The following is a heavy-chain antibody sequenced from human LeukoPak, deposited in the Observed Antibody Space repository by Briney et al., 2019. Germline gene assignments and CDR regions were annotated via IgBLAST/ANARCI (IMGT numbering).Heavy chain of an antibody. Sequence: GGSLRLSCAASGFTFSSYAMSWVRQAPGKGLEWVSAISGSGGSTYYADSVKGRFTISRDNSKNTLYLQMNSLRAEDTAVYYCARDLEMATTGAFDYWGQGTLVTVSS. J-gene: IGHJ4*02. CDR3: ARDLEMATTGAFDY. V-gene: IGHV3-23*01. D-gene: IGHD5-24*01. CDR1: GFTFSSYA. CDR2: ISGSGGST.